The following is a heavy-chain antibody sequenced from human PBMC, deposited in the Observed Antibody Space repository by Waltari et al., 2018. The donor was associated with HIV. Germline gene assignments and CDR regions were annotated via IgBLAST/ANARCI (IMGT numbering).Heavy chain of an antibody. V-gene: IGHV3-64*01. J-gene: IGHJ4*02. CDR3: VRDSSGYYGHFDY. CDR1: GFTFSNYT. CDR2: ITSDGDTT. Sequence: EVQLVESGGGLVQPGGSLRLSCAASGFTFSNYTMHWVRQAPGKGLDNLSSITSDGDTTDYVNSVKGRFTISRDKSKNTLYHQMGSLRAEDMAVLYCVRDSSGYYGHFDYWGQGTLVTVSS. D-gene: IGHD6-19*01.